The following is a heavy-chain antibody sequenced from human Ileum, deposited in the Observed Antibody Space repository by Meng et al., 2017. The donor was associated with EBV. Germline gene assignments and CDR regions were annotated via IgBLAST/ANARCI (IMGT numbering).Heavy chain of an antibody. CDR2: MSDSGIT. Sequence: QAPPRGAGPGLGNPSGTLSLTWAVSGGAISVINWWSWVRQSPEKGLEWIGEMSDSGITHYNPSLKSRVTISADKSNNQFSLKLTSVTSADTAVYFCAKNGKKYFEYWGQGTLVTVSS. CDR3: AKNGKKYFEY. V-gene: IGHV4-4*02. J-gene: IGHJ4*02. CDR1: GGAISVINW.